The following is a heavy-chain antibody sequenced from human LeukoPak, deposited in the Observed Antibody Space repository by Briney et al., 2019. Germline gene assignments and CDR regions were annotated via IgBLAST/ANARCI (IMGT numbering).Heavy chain of an antibody. CDR1: GFTFTTYAM. CDR3: ARNGNYDSNGYAFDF. CDR2: IYHRGST. J-gene: IGHJ4*02. Sequence: GSLRLSCAASGFTFTTYAMSWVRQAPGKGLEWIGEIYHRGSTNYNPSLQSRVTISVDNSKNQFSLNLRSVTAADTAVYYCARNGNYDSNGYAFDFWGQGTLVTVSS. V-gene: IGHV4-4*02. D-gene: IGHD3-22*01.